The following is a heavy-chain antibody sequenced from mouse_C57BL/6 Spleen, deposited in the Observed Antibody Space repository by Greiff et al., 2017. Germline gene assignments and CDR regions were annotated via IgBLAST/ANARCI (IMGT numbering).Heavy chain of an antibody. CDR2: INPNYGTT. J-gene: IGHJ4*01. V-gene: IGHV1-39*01. CDR3: ARSPITTVVATKRAMDY. D-gene: IGHD1-1*01. CDR1: GYSFTDYN. Sequence: VQLKQSGPELVKPGASVKISCKASGYSFTDYNMNWVKQSNGKSLEWIGVINPNYGTTSYNQKFKGKATLTVDQSSSTAYMQLNSLTSEDSAVYYCARSPITTVVATKRAMDYWGQGTSVTVSS.